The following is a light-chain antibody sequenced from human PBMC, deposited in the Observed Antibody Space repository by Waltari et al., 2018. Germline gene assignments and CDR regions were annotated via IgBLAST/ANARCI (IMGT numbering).Light chain of an antibody. CDR2: EVS. CDR3: SSYTTSSAPGV. CDR1: HSYIGPYDF. V-gene: IGLV2-14*01. J-gene: IGLJ1*01. Sequence: QPASVSGPPGQSITIPCSRTHSYIGPYDFVSWYQQHPGKAPHLIIYEVSNRPSGISNRFSASKSGNTASLTISGLQAEDEADYYCSSYTTSSAPGVFGTGTRVTVL.